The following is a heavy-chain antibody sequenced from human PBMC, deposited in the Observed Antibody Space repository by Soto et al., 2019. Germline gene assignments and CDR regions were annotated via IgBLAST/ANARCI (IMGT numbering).Heavy chain of an antibody. D-gene: IGHD2-2*03. CDR2: ISWNSGDI. CDR3: AKDNDLDRDGPFDY. J-gene: IGHJ4*02. CDR1: GFTFSSYA. V-gene: IGHV3-23*01. Sequence: EMQLLESGGGLVQPGGSLGLSCAASGFTFSSYAMRWVRQAPGKGLEWVSSISWNSGDIYYADSVKGRFTISRDNAKRSLYLQMNSLRTEDTALYYCAKDNDLDRDGPFDYWGQGILVTVSS.